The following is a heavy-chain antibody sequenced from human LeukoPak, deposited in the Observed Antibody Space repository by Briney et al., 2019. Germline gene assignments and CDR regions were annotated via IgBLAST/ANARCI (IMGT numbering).Heavy chain of an antibody. CDR1: GGSFSGYY. CDR2: INHSGST. CDR3: ASSLPIPLY. J-gene: IGHJ4*02. D-gene: IGHD2-15*01. V-gene: IGHV4-34*01. Sequence: SETLSLTCAVYGGSFSGYYWSWIRQPPGKGLEWIGEINHSGSTNYNPSLKSRVTMSVDTSKNQFSLKLSSVTAADTAVYYCASSLPIPLYWGQGTLVTVSS.